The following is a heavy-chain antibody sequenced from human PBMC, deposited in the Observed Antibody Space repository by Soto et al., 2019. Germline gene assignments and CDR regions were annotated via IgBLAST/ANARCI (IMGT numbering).Heavy chain of an antibody. CDR1: GYTFTSYY. CDR2: SNPSGGST. D-gene: IGHD2-15*01. V-gene: IGHV1-46*01. CDR3: ARDHRYVSGYCSGGSCPQSAAETNWFDP. J-gene: IGHJ5*02. Sequence: QVQLVQSGAEVKKPGASVKVSCKASGYTFTSYYMHWVRQAPVQGLEWMGISNPSGGSTSYAQKDQGRVTMTRDTSTSTVSTELSSLRSEDTAVYYCARDHRYVSGYCSGGSCPQSAAETNWFDPWGQGTLVTVSS.